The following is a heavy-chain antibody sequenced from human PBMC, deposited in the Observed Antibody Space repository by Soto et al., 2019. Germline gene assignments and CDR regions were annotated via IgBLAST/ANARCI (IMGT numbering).Heavy chain of an antibody. D-gene: IGHD3-9*01. V-gene: IGHV3-21*01. CDR3: ASDDDILTGPFDY. Sequence: GGSLRLSCAASGFTFSSYSMNWVRQAPGKGLEWVSSTSSSSSYIYYADSVKGRFTISRDNAKNSLYLQMNSLRAEDTAVYYCASDDDILTGPFDYWGQGTLVTVSS. CDR1: GFTFSSYS. CDR2: TSSSSSYI. J-gene: IGHJ4*02.